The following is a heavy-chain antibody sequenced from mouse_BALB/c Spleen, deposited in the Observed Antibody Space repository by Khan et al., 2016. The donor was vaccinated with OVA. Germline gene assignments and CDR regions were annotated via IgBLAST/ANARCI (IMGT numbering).Heavy chain of an antibody. J-gene: IGHJ2*01. CDR3: ARGNYYGYYFDY. V-gene: IGHV3-2*02. Sequence: VQLQESGPGLVKPSQSLSLTCTVTGYSITSGYAWNWIRQFPGNKLEWMGYIGYSGGTNYNPSIKSRISITRDTSKNQFFLQLNSVTTDDTATYYCARGNYYGYYFDYWGQGTPLTVSS. CDR2: IGYSGGT. CDR1: GYSITSGYA. D-gene: IGHD1-2*01.